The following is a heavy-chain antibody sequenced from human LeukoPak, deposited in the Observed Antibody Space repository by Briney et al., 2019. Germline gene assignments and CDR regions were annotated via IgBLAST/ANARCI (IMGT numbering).Heavy chain of an antibody. CDR3: ARAPDDYSNYAQRRVGWFDP. D-gene: IGHD4-11*01. J-gene: IGHJ5*02. CDR2: IYYSGST. Sequence: PSETLSLTCTVSGGSISSYYWSWIRQPPGKGLEWIGYIYYSGSTNYNPSLKSRVTISVDTSKNQFSLKLSSVTAAHTAVYYCARAPDDYSNYAQRRVGWFDPWGQGTLVTVSS. V-gene: IGHV4-59*01. CDR1: GGSISSYY.